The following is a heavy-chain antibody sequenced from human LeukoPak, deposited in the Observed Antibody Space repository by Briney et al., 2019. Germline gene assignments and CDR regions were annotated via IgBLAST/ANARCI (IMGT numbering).Heavy chain of an antibody. Sequence: SETLSLTCTVSGDSISTSNSYWGWIRQPPGKGLEWIGSIYYSGNTYYNASLKSRVTISVDTSKNQFSLKLISVTAADTAVYYCAREKFENSGWIFSDWFDPWGQGTLVTVSS. CDR2: IYYSGNT. V-gene: IGHV4-39*02. D-gene: IGHD6-19*01. J-gene: IGHJ5*02. CDR1: GDSISTSNSY. CDR3: AREKFENSGWIFSDWFDP.